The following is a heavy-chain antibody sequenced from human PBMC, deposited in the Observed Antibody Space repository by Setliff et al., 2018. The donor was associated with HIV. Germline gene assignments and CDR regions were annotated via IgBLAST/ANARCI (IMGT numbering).Heavy chain of an antibody. CDR3: AKELAASGLGYFDS. J-gene: IGHJ4*02. V-gene: IGHV3-23*01. CDR2: ILSTGERT. D-gene: IGHD3-22*01. Sequence: GGSLRLSCAASGFTFSNYAMSWVRQAPGEGLEWVSAILSTGERTFYADSVKGRFTISRDNSKNTVYVQMNSLRAEDTAEYYCAKELAASGLGYFDSWGRGILVTVSS. CDR1: GFTFSNYA.